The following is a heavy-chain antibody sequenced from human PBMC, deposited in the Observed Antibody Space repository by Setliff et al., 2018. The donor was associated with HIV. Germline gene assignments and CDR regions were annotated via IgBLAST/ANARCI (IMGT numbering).Heavy chain of an antibody. D-gene: IGHD3-22*01. J-gene: IGHJ4*02. Sequence: GESLKISCAASGFTFSNAWMSWVRQAPGKGLEWVGHIKSKTDGGTTDYAAPVKGRFTISRDDSKNTLYLQMNSLKTEDTAVYYCTTSHLITMIMVRFDYWGQGTLVTVSS. V-gene: IGHV3-15*01. CDR2: IKSKTDGGTT. CDR1: GFTFSNAW. CDR3: TTSHLITMIMVRFDY.